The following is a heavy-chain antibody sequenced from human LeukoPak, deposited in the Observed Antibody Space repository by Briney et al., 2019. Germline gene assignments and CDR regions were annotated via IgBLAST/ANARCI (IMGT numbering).Heavy chain of an antibody. J-gene: IGHJ4*02. CDR3: ARARKPSGWYWGHFDY. Sequence: GGSLRLSCAASGFTFSSYWRSWVSQAPGKGREGVANKKQDGSEKYYVDSVKGRFTISRDNAKNSLYLQMNSLRAEDTAVYYCARARKPSGWYWGHFDYWGQGTLVTVSS. CDR2: KKQDGSEK. V-gene: IGHV3-7*01. D-gene: IGHD6-19*01. CDR1: GFTFSSYW.